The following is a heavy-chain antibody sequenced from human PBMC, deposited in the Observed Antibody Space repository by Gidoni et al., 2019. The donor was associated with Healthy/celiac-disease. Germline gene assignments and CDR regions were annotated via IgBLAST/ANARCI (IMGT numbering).Heavy chain of an antibody. CDR2: SIPIFGTA. CDR1: GGTLSSDA. J-gene: IGHJ3*02. Sequence: QVQLVQSGAEVKKPGSSVKVSCKASGGTLSSDAISWVRQAPGQGLEWMGGSIPIFGTANYAQKFQGRVTITADDSTSTAYMELSSLRSEDTAVYYCATLGRSSGYYHDAFDIWGQGTMVTVSS. V-gene: IGHV1-69*01. CDR3: ATLGRSSGYYHDAFDI. D-gene: IGHD3-22*01.